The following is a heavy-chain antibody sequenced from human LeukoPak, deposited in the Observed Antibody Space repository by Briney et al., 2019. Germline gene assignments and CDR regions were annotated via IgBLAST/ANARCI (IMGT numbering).Heavy chain of an antibody. Sequence: GASVKVSCKVSGYTLTELSMHWVRQAPGKGLEWMGWISAYNGNTNYAQKLQGRVTMTTDTSTSTACMELRSLRSDDTAVYYCARDRNFWSGYEDYWGQGTLVTVSS. CDR2: ISAYNGNT. J-gene: IGHJ4*02. CDR1: GYTLTELS. D-gene: IGHD3-3*01. CDR3: ARDRNFWSGYEDY. V-gene: IGHV1-18*01.